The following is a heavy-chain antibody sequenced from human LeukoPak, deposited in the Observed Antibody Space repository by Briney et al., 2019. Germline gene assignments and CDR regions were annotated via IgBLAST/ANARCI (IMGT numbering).Heavy chain of an antibody. CDR2: ISSSSSYI. D-gene: IGHD3-22*01. J-gene: IGHJ4*02. CDR3: AMLGGDYYDSI. Sequence: GGSLSLSCAASGFTFSSYSMNWVRQAPGKGLEWVPSISSSSSYIYYADSVKGRFTISRDNAKNSLYLQMNSLRAEDTAVYYCAMLGGDYYDSIWGQGTLVTVSS. CDR1: GFTFSSYS. V-gene: IGHV3-21*01.